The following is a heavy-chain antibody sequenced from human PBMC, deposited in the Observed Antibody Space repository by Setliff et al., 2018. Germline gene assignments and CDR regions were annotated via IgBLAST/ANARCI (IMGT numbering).Heavy chain of an antibody. CDR3: ARQFCSSTSCYDWFGP. Sequence: GESLKISCKGSGYSFTSYWIGWVRQMPGKGLEWMGIIYPGDSDTRYSPSFQGQVTISADKSISTAYLQWSSLKASDTAMYYCARQFCSSTSCYDWFGPWGQGTLVTVSS. D-gene: IGHD2-2*01. J-gene: IGHJ5*02. CDR1: GYSFTSYW. V-gene: IGHV5-51*01. CDR2: IYPGDSDT.